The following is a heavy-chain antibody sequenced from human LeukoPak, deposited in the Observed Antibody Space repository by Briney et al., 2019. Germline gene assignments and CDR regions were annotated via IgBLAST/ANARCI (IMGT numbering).Heavy chain of an antibody. J-gene: IGHJ4*02. CDR2: ISYDGSNK. V-gene: IGHV3-30*03. CDR3: ARLGEDCSSTSCYTPDYFDY. Sequence: PGGSLRLSCAASGFTFSSYGMHWVRQAPGKGLEWVAVISYDGSNKYYADSVKGRFTISRDNSKNTLYLQMNSLRAEDTAVYYCARLGEDCSSTSCYTPDYFDYWGQGTLVTVSS. CDR1: GFTFSSYG. D-gene: IGHD2-2*02.